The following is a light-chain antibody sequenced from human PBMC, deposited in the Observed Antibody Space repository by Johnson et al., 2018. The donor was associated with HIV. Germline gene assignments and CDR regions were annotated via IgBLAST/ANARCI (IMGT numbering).Light chain of an antibody. CDR1: SSNIGSNY. CDR3: GTWDNSLSTGSV. CDR2: ETY. V-gene: IGLV1-51*02. J-gene: IGLJ1*01. Sequence: QSVLTQSPSVSAAPGQKVTISCSGGSSNIGSNYVSWYKQLPGTAPKLLIYETYKRPSGIPDRFSGSKSGTSATLGIAGLQTGDEADYYCGTWDNSLSTGSVFGTGTKVTVL.